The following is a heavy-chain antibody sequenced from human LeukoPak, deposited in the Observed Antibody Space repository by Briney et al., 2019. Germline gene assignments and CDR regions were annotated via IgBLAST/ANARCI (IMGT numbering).Heavy chain of an antibody. Sequence: SSQTLSLTCTVSGGSISSGGYYWSWIRQHPGKGLEWIGYIYYSGSTYYNPSLKSRVTISVDTSKNQFSLKLSSVTAADTAVYYCAASRNKNYYDSSGYFGLNYWGQGTLVTVSS. D-gene: IGHD3-22*01. CDR1: GGSISSGGYY. J-gene: IGHJ4*02. CDR3: AASRNKNYYDSSGYFGLNY. CDR2: IYYSGST. V-gene: IGHV4-31*03.